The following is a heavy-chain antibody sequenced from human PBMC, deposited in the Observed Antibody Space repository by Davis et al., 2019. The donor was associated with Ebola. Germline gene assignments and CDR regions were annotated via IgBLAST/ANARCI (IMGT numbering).Heavy chain of an antibody. Sequence: GESLKISCAASGFTFSSYGMHWVRQAPGKGLEWVAVISYDGSNKYYADSVKDRFTISRDNSKNTLYLQMNSLRAEDTAVYYCAKSEQWLVSSLFDYWGQGTLVTVSS. J-gene: IGHJ4*02. CDR2: ISYDGSNK. CDR3: AKSEQWLVSSLFDY. CDR1: GFTFSSYG. V-gene: IGHV3-30*18. D-gene: IGHD6-19*01.